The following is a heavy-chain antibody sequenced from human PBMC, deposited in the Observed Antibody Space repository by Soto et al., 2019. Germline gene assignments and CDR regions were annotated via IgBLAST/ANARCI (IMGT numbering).Heavy chain of an antibody. V-gene: IGHV1-69*13. Sequence: ASVKVSCKASGGTFTSYAISWVRQAPGQGLEWMGGIIPIFGTANYAQKFQGRVTITADESTSTAYMELSSLRSEDTAVYYCARSQERITIFGVVPGGHYYYYGMDVWGQGTTVTVSS. CDR3: ARSQERITIFGVVPGGHYYYYGMDV. D-gene: IGHD3-3*01. CDR2: IIPIFGTA. J-gene: IGHJ6*02. CDR1: GGTFTSYA.